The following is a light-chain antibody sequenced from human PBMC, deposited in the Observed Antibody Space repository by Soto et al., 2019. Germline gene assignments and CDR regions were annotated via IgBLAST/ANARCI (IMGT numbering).Light chain of an antibody. J-gene: IGKJ5*01. V-gene: IGKV3-15*01. CDR2: GAS. CDR1: QSVSSN. CDR3: QQYDNWPPIT. Sequence: EIVMTQSPATLSVSPGERATLSCRASQSVSSNLAWYQQKPGQAPRLLIYGASARATGIPARFSGSGSGTEFTLSISSLQSDDFALYYCQQYDNWPPITFGQGTRLEMK.